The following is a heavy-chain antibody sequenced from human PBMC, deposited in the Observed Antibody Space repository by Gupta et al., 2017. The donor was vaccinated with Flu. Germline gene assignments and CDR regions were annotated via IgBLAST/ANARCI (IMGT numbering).Heavy chain of an antibody. Sequence: QTPGKGLEWVAVISYDGSNKYYADSVKGRFTISRDNSKNTLYLQMNSLRAEDTAVYYCAKDISRDGSWYLHYWGQGTLVTVSS. CDR3: AKDISRDGSWYLHY. V-gene: IGHV3-30*18. D-gene: IGHD6-13*01. J-gene: IGHJ4*02. CDR2: ISYDGSNK.